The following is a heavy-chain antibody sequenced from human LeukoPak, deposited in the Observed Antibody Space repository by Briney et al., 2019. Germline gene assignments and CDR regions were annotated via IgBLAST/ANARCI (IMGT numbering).Heavy chain of an antibody. CDR1: GFTFGDYA. V-gene: IGHV3-23*01. D-gene: IGHD5-18*01. J-gene: IGHJ3*02. Sequence: GGSLRLSCAASGFTFGDYAMNWVRQAPGKGLEWVSHLGGGGADTVYADSVKGHFTVSRDNSRNTLYLQMNSRRADDTAVYYCVKHAIQRNVVYGAFDIWGQGAMVTVSS. CDR3: VKHAIQRNVVYGAFDI. CDR2: LGGGGADT.